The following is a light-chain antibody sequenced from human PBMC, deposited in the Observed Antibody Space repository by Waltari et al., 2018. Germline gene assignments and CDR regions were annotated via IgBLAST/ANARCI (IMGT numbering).Light chain of an antibody. V-gene: IGKV4-1*01. CDR1: QSVLHSSNNKNY. Sequence: DIVMTQSPDSLAVSLGERATINCKSSQSVLHSSNNKNYLAWYQQKPGQPPKLLIYWASTRESVVPDRFSGSGSGTDFTLTISSLLAEDVAVYYCQQYYSTLYTFGQGTKLEIK. CDR2: WAS. J-gene: IGKJ2*01. CDR3: QQYYSTLYT.